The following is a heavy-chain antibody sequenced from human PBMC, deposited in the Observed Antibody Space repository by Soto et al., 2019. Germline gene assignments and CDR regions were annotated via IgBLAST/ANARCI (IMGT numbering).Heavy chain of an antibody. D-gene: IGHD4-17*01. CDR1: GFTISTYA. V-gene: IGHV3-23*01. CDR2: ISGSGHIT. Sequence: GGSLTLSCAASGFTISTYAMSWVRQAPGKGLEWVSGISGSGHITYYADSVKGRFTISRDISKNTLYLQMSSLRAEDTAVYHCAKSLRTTVTTGFWFDPWGQGTLVTVSS. J-gene: IGHJ5*02. CDR3: AKSLRTTVTTGFWFDP.